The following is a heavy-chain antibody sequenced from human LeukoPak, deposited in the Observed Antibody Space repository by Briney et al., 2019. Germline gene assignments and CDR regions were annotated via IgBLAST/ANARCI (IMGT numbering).Heavy chain of an antibody. J-gene: IGHJ6*02. Sequence: GGSLRLSCAASGFTFSNAWMSWVRQAPGKGLEWVANIKQDGSEKYYVDSVKGRFTISRDNAKNSLYLQMNSLRAEDTAVYYCARCCGMDVWAKGPRSPSP. V-gene: IGHV3-7*02. CDR1: GFTFSNAW. CDR3: ARCCGMDV. CDR2: IKQDGSEK.